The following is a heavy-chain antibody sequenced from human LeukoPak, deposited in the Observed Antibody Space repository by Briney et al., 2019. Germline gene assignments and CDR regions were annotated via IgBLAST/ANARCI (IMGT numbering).Heavy chain of an antibody. J-gene: IGHJ2*01. CDR3: TRDLNWNFFDV. D-gene: IGHD1-1*01. V-gene: IGHV3-21*01. CDR2: ISSSSTYI. Sequence: PGGSLRLSCAASGFTFSSYNMNWVRQAPGKGLEWVSFISSSSTYIYNADSVKGRFTISRDNAKNSLYLQMNSLRVEDTAVYYCTRDLNWNFFDVWGRGTLVAVSS. CDR1: GFTFSSYN.